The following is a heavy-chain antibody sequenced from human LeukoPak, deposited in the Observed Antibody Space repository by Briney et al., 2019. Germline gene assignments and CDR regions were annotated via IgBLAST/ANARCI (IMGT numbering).Heavy chain of an antibody. CDR3: ARRSVTMVRGVVVDAFDI. Sequence: GESLKISCKGSGYSFTSYWIGWVRQMPGKGLEWMGIIYPGDSDTRYSPSFQGQVTISADKSISTAYLQWSSLKASDTAMYYCARRSVTMVRGVVVDAFDIWGQGTRVTVSS. V-gene: IGHV5-51*01. D-gene: IGHD3-10*01. CDR2: IYPGDSDT. CDR1: GYSFTSYW. J-gene: IGHJ3*02.